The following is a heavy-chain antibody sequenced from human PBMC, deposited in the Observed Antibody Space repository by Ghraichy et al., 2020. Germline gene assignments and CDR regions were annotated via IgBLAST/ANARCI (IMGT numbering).Heavy chain of an antibody. CDR2: ISAYNGNT. J-gene: IGHJ4*02. CDR3: ARVTVTTSRFDY. V-gene: IGHV1-18*01. Sequence: ASVKVSCKASGYTFTSYGISWVRQAPGQGLEWMGWISAYNGNTNYAQKLQGRVTMTTDTSTSTAHMELRSLRSDDTAVYYCARVTVTTSRFDYWGQGTLVTVSS. D-gene: IGHD4-17*01. CDR1: GYTFTSYG.